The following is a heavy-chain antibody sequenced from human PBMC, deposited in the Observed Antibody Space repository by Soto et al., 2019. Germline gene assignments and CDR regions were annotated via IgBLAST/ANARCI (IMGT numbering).Heavy chain of an antibody. J-gene: IGHJ3*02. Sequence: ASVKVSCKASGGTFSSYAISWVRQAPGQGLEWMGGIIPIFGTANYAQKFQGRITITADEFTSTAFMELSSLRSEDTAVYYWARGRVDTTTFSPIDAFDIGVQGTMVTVSS. CDR2: IIPIFGTA. V-gene: IGHV1-69*13. CDR3: ARGRVDTTTFSPIDAFDI. CDR1: GGTFSSYA. D-gene: IGHD5-18*01.